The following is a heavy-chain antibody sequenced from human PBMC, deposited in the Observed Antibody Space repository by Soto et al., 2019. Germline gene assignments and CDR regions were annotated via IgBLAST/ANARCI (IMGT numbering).Heavy chain of an antibody. J-gene: IGHJ4*02. D-gene: IGHD6-6*01. CDR1: SWSVSFDY. CDR2: ISQSGNT. V-gene: IGHV4-34*01. CDR3: ARAPKVSGSSQTRPDF. Sequence: SEALSLTWSMYSWSVSFDYWSWIRQPRGKGLEWIGEISQSGNTNYSPSLKSRVSISIDTSKKQFSLNLASVSAADTAVYYCARAPKVSGSSQTRPDFWGQGTLVTVLL.